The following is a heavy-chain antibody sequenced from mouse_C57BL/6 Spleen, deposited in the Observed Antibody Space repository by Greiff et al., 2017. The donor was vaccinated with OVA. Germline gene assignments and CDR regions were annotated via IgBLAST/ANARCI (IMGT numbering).Heavy chain of an antibody. D-gene: IGHD2-2*01. Sequence: QVQLQQPGAELVKPGASVKLSCKASGYTFTSYWMHWVKQRPGQGLEWIGMIHPNSGSTNYNEKFKSKATLTVDKSSSTAYMQLSSLTSEDSAVYYCARREPYGYDTYYFDYWGQGTTLTVSS. CDR3: ARREPYGYDTYYFDY. V-gene: IGHV1-64*01. CDR2: IHPNSGST. CDR1: GYTFTSYW. J-gene: IGHJ2*01.